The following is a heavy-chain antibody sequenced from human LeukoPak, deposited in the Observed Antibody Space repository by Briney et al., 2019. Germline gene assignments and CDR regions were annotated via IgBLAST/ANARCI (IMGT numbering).Heavy chain of an antibody. V-gene: IGHV2-5*02. J-gene: IGHJ2*01. D-gene: IGHD5-24*01. Sequence: SGPTLVKPTQTLTLTCTFSGLSLTTGGVGVGWIRQPPGKALEWLALIYWDGDQRYSPSLKDRLTVTKDTSKNQVFLYMANMDPVDTGTYICAHSPSDSYKNGGRWYFDLWGRGTPVIVSS. CDR3: AHSPSDSYKNGGRWYFDL. CDR1: GLSLTTGGVG. CDR2: IYWDGDQ.